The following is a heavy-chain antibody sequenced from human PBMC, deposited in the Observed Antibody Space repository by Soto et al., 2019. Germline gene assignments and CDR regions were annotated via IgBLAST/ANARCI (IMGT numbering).Heavy chain of an antibody. CDR3: ARGKLATMTDF. CDR2: MNPNTGNT. Sequence: QVQLVQSGAEVKKPGAPVKVSCKASGYTFIDYDINWVRQATGQGLEWMGWMNPNTGNTRYAQNFQGRLIMTRDTSISTAYMELSSLRSEDTAVYYCARGKLATMTDFWGQGTLVTVSS. J-gene: IGHJ4*02. V-gene: IGHV1-8*01. D-gene: IGHD5-12*01. CDR1: GYTFIDYD.